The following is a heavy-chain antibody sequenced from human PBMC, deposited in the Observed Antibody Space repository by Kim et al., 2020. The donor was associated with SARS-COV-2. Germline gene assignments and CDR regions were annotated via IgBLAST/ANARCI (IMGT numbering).Heavy chain of an antibody. V-gene: IGHV4-59*08. CDR3: ARRTITMVRGVFYYYGMDV. J-gene: IGHJ6*02. D-gene: IGHD3-10*01. Sequence: RVTISVDTSKNQFSLKLSSVTAADTAVYYCARRTITMVRGVFYYYGMDVWGQGTTVTVSS.